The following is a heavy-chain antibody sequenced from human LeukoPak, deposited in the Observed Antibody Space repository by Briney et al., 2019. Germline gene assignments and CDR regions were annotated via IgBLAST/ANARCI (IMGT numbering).Heavy chain of an antibody. CDR3: ARVTQRWPQGHGSYYFDY. CDR1: GYTFTTYS. V-gene: IGHV7-4-1*02. Sequence: ASVKVSCKASGYTFTTYSINWVRQAPGQGLEWMGWINTNTGNSTYAQGFTGRFVFSLDTSVTTAYLQISSLKAEDAAVYYCARVTQRWPQGHGSYYFDYWGQGTLVTVSS. J-gene: IGHJ4*02. D-gene: IGHD5-24*01. CDR2: INTNTGNS.